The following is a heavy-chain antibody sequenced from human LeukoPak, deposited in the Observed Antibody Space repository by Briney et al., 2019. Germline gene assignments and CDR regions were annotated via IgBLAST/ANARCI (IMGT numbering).Heavy chain of an antibody. V-gene: IGHV4-4*07. J-gene: IGHJ6*03. D-gene: IGHD3-9*01. CDR2: IYTSGST. CDR1: GGSISSYY. Sequence: SGTLSLTCTVSGGSISSYYWSWIRQPAGKGLEWIGRIYTSGSTNYNPSLKSRVTMSVDTSKNQFSLKLSSVTAADTAVYYCARSAPLRYPMYYMDVWGKGTTVTVSS. CDR3: ARSAPLRYPMYYMDV.